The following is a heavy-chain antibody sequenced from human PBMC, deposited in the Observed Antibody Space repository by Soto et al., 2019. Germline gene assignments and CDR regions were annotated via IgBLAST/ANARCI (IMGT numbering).Heavy chain of an antibody. CDR2: IYPGDSDT. Sequence: GESLKISCKGSGYSFTSYWIGWVRQMPGKGLEWMGIIYPGDSDTRYSPSFQGQITISADKSISTAYLQWSSLKASDTAMYYCASRGVEDSSSVDAFDIWGQGTMVTVSS. D-gene: IGHD6-6*01. CDR3: ASRGVEDSSSVDAFDI. J-gene: IGHJ3*02. CDR1: GYSFTSYW. V-gene: IGHV5-51*01.